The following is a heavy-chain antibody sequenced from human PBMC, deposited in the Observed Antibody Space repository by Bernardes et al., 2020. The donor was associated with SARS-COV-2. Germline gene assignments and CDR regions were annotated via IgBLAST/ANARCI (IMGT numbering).Heavy chain of an antibody. CDR3: ASPTYYYDSSGPVF. CDR2: ISYDGSNK. D-gene: IGHD3-22*01. J-gene: IGHJ4*02. V-gene: IGHV3-30*03. CDR1: GFTFSSYG. Sequence: GGSLRLSCAASGFTFSSYGMHWVRQAPGKGLEWVAVISYDGSNKYYADSVKGRFTISRDNSKNTLYLQMNSLRAEDTAVYYCASPTYYYDSSGPVFWGQGTLVTVSS.